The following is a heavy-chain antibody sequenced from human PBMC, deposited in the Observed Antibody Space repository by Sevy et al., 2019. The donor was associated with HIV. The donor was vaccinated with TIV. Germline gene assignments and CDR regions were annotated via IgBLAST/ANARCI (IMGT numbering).Heavy chain of an antibody. J-gene: IGHJ4*02. D-gene: IGHD2-21*02. V-gene: IGHV3-30*04. CDR3: ARLFSCGGDCYYLDY. CDR1: GFTFSDYD. Sequence: GGSLRLSCAASGFTFSDYDMHWVRQAPGKGLEWVAVMSHDGNYKNHAHSVKGRFTISRDNFKNTLYLQMNSLRVEDTAVYFCARLFSCGGDCYYLDYWGQGAPVTVSS. CDR2: MSHDGNYK.